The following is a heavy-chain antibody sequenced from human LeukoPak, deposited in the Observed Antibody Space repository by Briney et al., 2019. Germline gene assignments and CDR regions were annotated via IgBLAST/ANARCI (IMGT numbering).Heavy chain of an antibody. J-gene: IGHJ4*02. CDR2: IKHDGSEQ. CDR3: KSGGAAPGSFDY. D-gene: IGHD1-26*01. CDR1: GFTFTSYW. Sequence: GGSLRLSCAASGFTFTSYWMSWMRQAPGKGPQWVANIKHDGSEQYYVDSVKGRFTISRDNDKNSLFLQMNSLGVEDTAVYYCKSGGAAPGSFDYWGQGALVTVSS. V-gene: IGHV3-7*01.